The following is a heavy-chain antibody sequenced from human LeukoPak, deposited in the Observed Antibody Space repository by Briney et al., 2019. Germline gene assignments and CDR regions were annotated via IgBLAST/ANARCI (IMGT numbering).Heavy chain of an antibody. CDR2: IYYSGST. D-gene: IGHD2-2*01. CDR3: ARTYCSSTSCCINWFDP. CDR1: GGSISSYY. J-gene: IGHJ5*02. V-gene: IGHV4-59*05. Sequence: SETLSLTCTVSGGSISSYYWSWIRQPPGKGLEWIGSIYYSGSTYYNPSLKSRVTISVDTSKNQFSLKLSSVTAADTAVYYCARTYCSSTSCCINWFDPWGQGTLVTVSS.